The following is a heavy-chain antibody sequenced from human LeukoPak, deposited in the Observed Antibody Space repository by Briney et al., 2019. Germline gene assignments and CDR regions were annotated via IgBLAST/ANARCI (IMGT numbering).Heavy chain of an antibody. CDR2: IDPGNGGT. Sequence: ASVKVSCKTSGYTFTNCFTHWVRQAPGQGLEWMGMIDPGNGGTTYAQNFQGRVTMTRDTSTSTVYMELSSLRSDDTAVYYCGRELGGGYHDYWGQGTLVTVSS. V-gene: IGHV1-46*01. CDR1: GYTFTNCF. D-gene: IGHD2-15*01. J-gene: IGHJ4*02. CDR3: GRELGGGYHDY.